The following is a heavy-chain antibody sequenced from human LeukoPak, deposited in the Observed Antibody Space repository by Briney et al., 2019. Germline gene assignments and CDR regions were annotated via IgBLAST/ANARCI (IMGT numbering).Heavy chain of an antibody. V-gene: IGHV4-59*01. CDR2: IYYTGRT. D-gene: IGHD1-26*01. Sequence: PSETLSLTCTVSGGSISTYSWSWIRQPPGKGLEWIGYIYYTGRTSYNPSLKSRVTISVDTSKNQFSLKLSSVTAADTAMYYCARGYSGTYLTVGYWGQGTPVTVSS. CDR3: ARGYSGTYLTVGY. J-gene: IGHJ4*02. CDR1: GGSISTYS.